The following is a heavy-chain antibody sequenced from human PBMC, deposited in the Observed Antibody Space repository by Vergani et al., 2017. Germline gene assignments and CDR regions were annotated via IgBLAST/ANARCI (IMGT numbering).Heavy chain of an antibody. CDR1: GFSLSTSGVG. V-gene: IGHV2-5*02. J-gene: IGHJ4*02. CDR2: IYWDDDK. CDR3: AHLGSYYDFWSGYHYYFDY. Sequence: QITLKESGPTLVKPTQTLTLTCTFSGFSLSTSGVGLGWIRQAPGKALEWLALIYWDDDKRYSPSLKRRLTITKDTSKNQVVLTMTNMDPVDTATYYGAHLGSYYDFWSGYHYYFDYWGQGTLVTVSS. D-gene: IGHD3-3*01.